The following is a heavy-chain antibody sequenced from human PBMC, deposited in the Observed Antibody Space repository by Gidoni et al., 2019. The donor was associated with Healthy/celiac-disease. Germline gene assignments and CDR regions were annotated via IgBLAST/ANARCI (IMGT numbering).Heavy chain of an antibody. D-gene: IGHD4-17*01. CDR2: ISGSGGST. J-gene: IGHJ3*02. V-gene: IGHV3-23*01. Sequence: EVQLLESGGGLVQPGGSLRLSCAASGFTFSSYAMSWVRQAPGKGLEWVSAISGSGGSTYYADSVKGRFTISRDNSKNTLYLQMNSLRAEDTAVYYCAKDLLMTTVTTRAFDIWGQGTMVTVSS. CDR3: AKDLLMTTVTTRAFDI. CDR1: GFTFSSYA.